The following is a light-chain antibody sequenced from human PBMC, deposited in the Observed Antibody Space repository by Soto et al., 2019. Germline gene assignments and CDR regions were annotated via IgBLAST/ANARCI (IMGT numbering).Light chain of an antibody. Sequence: QSALTQPPSASGSPGQSVAISCTGTSSDVGGYNFVSWYQQHPGKAPKVLIYEVSKRASGVPDRFSGSKSGNTASLTVSGLQAEDEADYYCSSYGGSDNMVFGGGTQLTVL. V-gene: IGLV2-8*01. CDR1: SSDVGGYNF. CDR2: EVS. J-gene: IGLJ3*02. CDR3: SSYGGSDNMV.